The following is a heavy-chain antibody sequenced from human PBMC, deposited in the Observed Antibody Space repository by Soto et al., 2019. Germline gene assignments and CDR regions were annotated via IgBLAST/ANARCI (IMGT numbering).Heavy chain of an antibody. CDR2: IKQDGSEK. CDR3: ARDFGCSYGYGPFEY. D-gene: IGHD5-18*01. J-gene: IGHJ4*02. CDR1: GFTISRHW. Sequence: LRLSCAASGFTISRHWMSWVRQAPRKGLERVANIKQDGSEKYYVDSVKGRFTISRDNAKNSVYLQMNSLRAEDTAVYYCARDFGCSYGYGPFEYWGQGTLVTVAS. V-gene: IGHV3-7*03.